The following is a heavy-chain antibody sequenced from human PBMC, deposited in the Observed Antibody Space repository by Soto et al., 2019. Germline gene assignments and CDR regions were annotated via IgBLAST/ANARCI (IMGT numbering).Heavy chain of an antibody. J-gene: IGHJ6*02. CDR2: INPNSGGT. V-gene: IGHV1-2*04. D-gene: IGHD2-2*01. CDR1: GYTFTGYY. Sequence: ASVKFSCNASGYTFTGYYMHWVRQAPGQRLEWMGWINPNSGGTNYAQQFQGWVTMTRDTSISTAYMELSRLRSDDTAVYYCARDPYCTSTSCYEGGMDVWGQVSKVPVS. CDR3: ARDPYCTSTSCYEGGMDV.